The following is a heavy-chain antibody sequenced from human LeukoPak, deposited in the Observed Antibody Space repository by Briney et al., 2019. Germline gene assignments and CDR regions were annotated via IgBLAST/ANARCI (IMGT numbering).Heavy chain of an antibody. CDR1: GFTFGDYA. CDR3: TRVIYSGAFGEEYYFDY. Sequence: GGSLRLSCTASGFTFGDYAMSWVRQAPGKGLEWVGFIRSKAYGGTTEYAASVKGRFTISRDDSKSIAYLQMNSLKTEDTAVYYCTRVIYSGAFGEEYYFDYWGQGTLVTVSS. J-gene: IGHJ4*02. D-gene: IGHD3-10*01. CDR2: IRSKAYGGTT. V-gene: IGHV3-49*04.